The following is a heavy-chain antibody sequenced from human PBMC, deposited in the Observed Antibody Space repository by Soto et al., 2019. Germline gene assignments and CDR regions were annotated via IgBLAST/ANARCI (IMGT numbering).Heavy chain of an antibody. CDR1: GGTFSSYT. J-gene: IGHJ4*02. CDR2: IIPISGIA. CDR3: AIPPRY. V-gene: IGHV1-69*02. Sequence: QVQLVQSGAEVKKPGSSVKVSCKASGGTFSSYTISWVRQAPVQGLEWMGRIIPISGIANHAQKFQGRVPITADKSTGTAYTQLSSPRSEDRAVYYCAIPPRYGGQGTLVTVSS.